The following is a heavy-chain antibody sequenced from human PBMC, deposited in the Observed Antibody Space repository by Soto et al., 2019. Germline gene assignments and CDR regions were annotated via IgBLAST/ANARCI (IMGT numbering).Heavy chain of an antibody. D-gene: IGHD2-15*01. J-gene: IGHJ3*01. CDR1: GDSVSSGLYY. CDR3: VRQYSGECSGGLCYHAFDV. CDR2: IYYSGST. V-gene: IGHV4-61*01. Sequence: PSETLSLTCTVSGDSVSSGLYYWGWVRQPPGKGLEWIGYIYYSGSTNYNPSLENRVTMSLATSKNQFSLRLRSVTAADTAVYYCVRQYSGECSGGLCYHAFDVWGQGTMVTVSS.